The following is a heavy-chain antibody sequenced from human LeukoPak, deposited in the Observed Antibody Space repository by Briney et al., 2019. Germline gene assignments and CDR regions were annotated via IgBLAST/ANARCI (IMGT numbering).Heavy chain of an antibody. CDR2: ISGSGVST. J-gene: IGHJ6*04. CDR1: GFTFSSYA. V-gene: IGHV3-23*01. D-gene: IGHD3-10*02. CDR3: AELGITMIGGV. Sequence: GGSLRLSCAASGFTFSSYAMSWVRQAPGKGLQWVSGISGSGVSTYYADSVKGRFTISRDNSKNTLYVQMNSLRAEDTAVYYCAELGITMIGGVWGKGTTVTISS.